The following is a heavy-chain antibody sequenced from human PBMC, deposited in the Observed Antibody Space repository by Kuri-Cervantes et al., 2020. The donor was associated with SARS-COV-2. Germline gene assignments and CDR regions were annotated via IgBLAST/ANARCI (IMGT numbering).Heavy chain of an antibody. J-gene: IGHJ3*02. CDR1: EFTFSDYA. Sequence: GGSLRLSCAASEFTFSDYAMSWVRQAPGKGLEWVSAISGSGGSTYYADSVKGRFTISRDNSKNTLYPQMNSLRAEDTAVYYCANGGSGYYLHDAFDIWGQGTMVTVSS. D-gene: IGHD3-22*01. V-gene: IGHV3-23*01. CDR3: ANGGSGYYLHDAFDI. CDR2: ISGSGGST.